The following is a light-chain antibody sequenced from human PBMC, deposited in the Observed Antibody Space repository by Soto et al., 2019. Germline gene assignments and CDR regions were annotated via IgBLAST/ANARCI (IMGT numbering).Light chain of an antibody. CDR1: QSVSSN. Sequence: EIVMTQSPATLSVSPGERATLSCRASQSVSSNLAWYQQKPGQAPRLLIFGASTRATGIPTRFTGSGSETEFTLTIDSLQSEDLAVYYCQQYYNWPAYTFGQGTKVDIK. V-gene: IGKV3-15*01. CDR3: QQYYNWPAYT. CDR2: GAS. J-gene: IGKJ2*01.